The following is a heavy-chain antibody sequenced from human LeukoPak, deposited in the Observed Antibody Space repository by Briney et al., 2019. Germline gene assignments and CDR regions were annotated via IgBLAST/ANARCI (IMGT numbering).Heavy chain of an antibody. D-gene: IGHD6-13*01. CDR2: ISGSGGST. CDR3: AKGAAHTSSSSSSWYYPGAFDI. V-gene: IGHV3-23*01. Sequence: PGGSLRLSCAASGFTFSSYAMSWVRQAPGKGLEWVSAISGSGGSTYYADSVKGRFTISRDNSKNTLYLQMNSLRAEDTAVYYCAKGAAHTSSSSSSWYYPGAFDIWGQGTMVTVSS. CDR1: GFTFSSYA. J-gene: IGHJ3*02.